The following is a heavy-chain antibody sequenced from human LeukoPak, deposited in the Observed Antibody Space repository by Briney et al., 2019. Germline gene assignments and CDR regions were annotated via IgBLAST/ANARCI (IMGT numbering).Heavy chain of an antibody. CDR3: ARGITPDY. V-gene: IGHV1-2*02. J-gene: IGHJ4*02. CDR1: GYTFTDYY. Sequence: ASVKVSCKASGYTFTDYYMHWVRQAPGQGLEWMGWINPHSGGTDHAQKFQGRVTMTRDTSISTAYMELSRLRSDDTAVYYCARGITPDYWGQGTLVTVSS. D-gene: IGHD3-10*01. CDR2: INPHSGGT.